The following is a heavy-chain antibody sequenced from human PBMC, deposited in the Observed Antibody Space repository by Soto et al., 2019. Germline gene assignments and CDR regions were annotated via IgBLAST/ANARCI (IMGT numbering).Heavy chain of an antibody. D-gene: IGHD1-7*01. CDR2: IYYSGST. CDR1: GGSISSGDYY. CDR3: ARSITGTTSEY. Sequence: SETLSLTCTVSGGSISSGDYYWSWIRQPPGKGLEWIGYIYYSGSTYYNPSLKSRVTISVDTSKNQFSLKLSSVTAADTAVYYCARSITGTTSEYWGQGTLVTVSS. J-gene: IGHJ4*02. V-gene: IGHV4-30-4*01.